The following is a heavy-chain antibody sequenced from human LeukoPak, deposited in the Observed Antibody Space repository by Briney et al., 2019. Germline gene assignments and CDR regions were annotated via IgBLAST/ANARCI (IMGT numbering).Heavy chain of an antibody. CDR1: GFTFSSYA. CDR3: AKRPGGFYYDSSDYYDY. V-gene: IGHV3-23*01. CDR2: ISGSGGST. J-gene: IGHJ4*02. D-gene: IGHD3-22*01. Sequence: GASLRLSCAASGFTFSSYAMNWVRQAPGKGLEWVSTISGSGGSTYYADSVKGRFTISRDNSMNTLYLQTNSLRAEDTAIYYCAKRPGGFYYDSSDYYDYWGQGTLVTVSS.